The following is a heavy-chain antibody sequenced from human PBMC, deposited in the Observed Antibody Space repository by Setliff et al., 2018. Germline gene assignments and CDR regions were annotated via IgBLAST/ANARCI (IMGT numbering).Heavy chain of an antibody. Sequence: ASVKVSCKTSGYSFTKYFLHWVRQAPGQGLEWMGRVFTATDDTQFRTEFQGRVSVTRDTSMSTTYMELSGLRSDDTAVYYCVRQDILTGYYAFDYWGQGTL. CDR1: GYSFTKYF. CDR2: VFTATDDT. J-gene: IGHJ4*02. V-gene: IGHV1-2*06. CDR3: VRQDILTGYYAFDY. D-gene: IGHD3-9*01.